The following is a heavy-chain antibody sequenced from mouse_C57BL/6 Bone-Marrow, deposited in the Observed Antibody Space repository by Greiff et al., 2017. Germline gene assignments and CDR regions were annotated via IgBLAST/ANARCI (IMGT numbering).Heavy chain of an antibody. Sequence: QVQLQQSGAELARPGASVKLSCKASGYTFTSYGISWVKQRPGQGLEWIGESYPRSGNTYYNEKFKGKATLTADKSSSTAYMELRSLTSEDSAVFFCARRDGSSFYWYFDVWGTGTTVTVSS. J-gene: IGHJ1*03. CDR3: ARRDGSSFYWYFDV. D-gene: IGHD1-1*01. CDR1: GYTFTSYG. CDR2: SYPRSGNT. V-gene: IGHV1-81*01.